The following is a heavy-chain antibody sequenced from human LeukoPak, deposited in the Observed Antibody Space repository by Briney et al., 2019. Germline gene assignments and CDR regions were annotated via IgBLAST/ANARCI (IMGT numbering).Heavy chain of an antibody. D-gene: IGHD3-22*01. CDR3: ARPPGYYDSSGYYFFDY. CDR1: GSSFTTYW. CDR2: IYPGDSDS. V-gene: IGHV5-51*01. Sequence: GESLKISCQGSGSSFTTYWIGWVRQMPGKGLEWMGIIYPGDSDSRYSPSFQGQVTISADKSISTAYLQWSSLKASDTAMYYCARPPGYYDSSGYYFFDYWGQGTLVTVSS. J-gene: IGHJ4*02.